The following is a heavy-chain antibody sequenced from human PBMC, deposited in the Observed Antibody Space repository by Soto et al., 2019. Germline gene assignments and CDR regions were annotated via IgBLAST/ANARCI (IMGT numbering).Heavy chain of an antibody. CDR2: VYFDGST. CDR1: GGSVSSSRYF. D-gene: IGHD6-13*01. CDR3: AGHHMAAAPGNRHVDV. Sequence: QLQLQESGPGLVKPSETLSLDCTVSGGSVSSSRYFWGWIRQPPGKGLEWIGSVYFDGSTYYSASLKSRVTISVDTAKNQFSLKLISVTAADTAVYYCAGHHMAAAPGNRHVDVWGIGTTVTVSS. V-gene: IGHV4-39*01. J-gene: IGHJ6*04.